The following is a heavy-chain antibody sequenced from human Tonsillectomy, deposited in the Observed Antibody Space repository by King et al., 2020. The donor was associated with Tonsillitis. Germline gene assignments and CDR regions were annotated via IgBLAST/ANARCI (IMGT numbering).Heavy chain of an antibody. CDR2: IYYSGST. J-gene: IGHJ4*02. D-gene: IGHD6-19*01. CDR1: GGSISSYY. CDR3: ARSCIAVAGSSYY. Sequence: LQLQESGPGLVKPSETLSLTCTVSGGSISSYYWSWIRQPPGKGLEWIGYIYYSGSTNYNPSLKSRVTISVDTSKHQFSLQLSSVSAADTAVYYCARSCIAVAGSSYYWGQGSLVTVSS. V-gene: IGHV4-59*08.